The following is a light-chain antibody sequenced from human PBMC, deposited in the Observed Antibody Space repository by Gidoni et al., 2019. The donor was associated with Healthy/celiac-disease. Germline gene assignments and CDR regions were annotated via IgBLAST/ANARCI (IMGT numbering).Light chain of an antibody. CDR1: QSLLHSNGYNY. CDR2: LGS. J-gene: IGKJ2*01. CDR3: MQALQAPRT. V-gene: IGKV2-28*01. Sequence: DIVTTQSPPSLPVTPGEPAPISCRSSQSLLHSNGYNYLDWYLQKPGPSPQLLIYLGSNRAAGVPDRFSGSGSGTDFTLKISRVEAEDVGVYYCMQALQAPRTFGQGAKLEIK.